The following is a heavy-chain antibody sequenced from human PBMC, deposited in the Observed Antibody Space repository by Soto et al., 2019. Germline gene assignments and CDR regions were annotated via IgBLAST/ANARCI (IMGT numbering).Heavy chain of an antibody. V-gene: IGHV3-9*01. D-gene: IGHD3-10*01. CDR1: GFTFDDYS. CDR3: AEIPYGSGNYDLHY. J-gene: IGHJ4*02. Sequence: GGSLRLSCAASGFTFDDYSMHWVRQPPGKGLEWVSGISWNSVTIDYADSVTGRFTISRDNAKNSLYLQMNSLRAEDTALYYCAEIPYGSGNYDLHYWGQGALVTVSS. CDR2: ISWNSVTI.